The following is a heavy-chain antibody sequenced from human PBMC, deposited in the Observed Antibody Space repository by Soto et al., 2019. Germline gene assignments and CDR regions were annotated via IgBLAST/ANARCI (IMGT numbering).Heavy chain of an antibody. J-gene: IGHJ4*02. V-gene: IGHV3-73*01. CDR2: IRTKTNNYAT. CDR3: SRGNPTDFDT. CDR1: GFTLSGST. D-gene: IGHD1-1*01. Sequence: EVQLVESGGGLVQPGGSLKLSCAAAGFTLSGSTVHWVRQASGKGLEWIGHIRTKTNNYATAYGESVKGRFTLSRYDSKNTAYLPKNRLPTEDTAAYYCSRGNPTDFDTWGQGTLVIVS.